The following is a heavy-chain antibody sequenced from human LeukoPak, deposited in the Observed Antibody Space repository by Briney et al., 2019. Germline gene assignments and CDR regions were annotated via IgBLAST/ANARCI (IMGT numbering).Heavy chain of an antibody. CDR1: GGSISTYY. D-gene: IGHD6-19*01. CDR2: INHSGST. CDR3: ARDPMVDSSGWYDAFDI. J-gene: IGHJ3*02. V-gene: IGHV4-59*01. Sequence: SETLSLTCTVSGGSISTYYWSWIRQPSAMGLEYLGYINHSGSTNYNPSLKGRVTISVDTSKNQFSLKLSSVTAADTAVYYCARDPMVDSSGWYDAFDIWDQGTMVTVSS.